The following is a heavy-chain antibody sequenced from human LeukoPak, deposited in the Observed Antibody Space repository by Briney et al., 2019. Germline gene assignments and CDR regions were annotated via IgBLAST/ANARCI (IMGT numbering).Heavy chain of an antibody. CDR3: AKDHYWSIDY. Sequence: GGSLRLSCTASGFSFSSFAMSWVRQAPGKGLEWVANIKEDGSEKYYVDSVKGRFTISRDNAKNSLFLQMNSLRAEDTGVYYCAKDHYWSIDYWGRGTLVTVSS. D-gene: IGHD3-3*01. J-gene: IGHJ4*02. V-gene: IGHV3-7*01. CDR2: IKEDGSEK. CDR1: GFSFSSFA.